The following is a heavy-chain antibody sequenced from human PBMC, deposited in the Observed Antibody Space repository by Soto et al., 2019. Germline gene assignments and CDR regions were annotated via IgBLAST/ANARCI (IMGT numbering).Heavy chain of an antibody. D-gene: IGHD2-2*01. CDR1: GYSFTSYW. V-gene: IGHV5-51*01. CDR3: ARHGLGYCSSTSCYGGENYYYGMDV. Sequence: PGKSLKISCKGSGYSFTSYWIGWVRQMPGKGLEWMGIIYPGDSDTRYSPSFQGQVTISADKSISTAYLQWSSLKASDTAMYYCARHGLGYCSSTSCYGGENYYYGMDVWGQGTTVTVSS. J-gene: IGHJ6*02. CDR2: IYPGDSDT.